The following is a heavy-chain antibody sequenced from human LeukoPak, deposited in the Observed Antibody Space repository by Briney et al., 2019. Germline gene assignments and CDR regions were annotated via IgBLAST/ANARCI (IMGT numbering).Heavy chain of an antibody. Sequence: GGSPRLSCAASGFTFSSYAMSWVRQAPGKGLEWVSAISGSGGSTYYADSVKGRFTISRDNSKNTLYLQMNSLRVEDTALYFCARGYNSALDYWGQGVLVTVSS. D-gene: IGHD6-19*01. CDR1: GFTFSSYA. J-gene: IGHJ4*02. CDR2: ISGSGGST. V-gene: IGHV3-23*01. CDR3: ARGYNSALDY.